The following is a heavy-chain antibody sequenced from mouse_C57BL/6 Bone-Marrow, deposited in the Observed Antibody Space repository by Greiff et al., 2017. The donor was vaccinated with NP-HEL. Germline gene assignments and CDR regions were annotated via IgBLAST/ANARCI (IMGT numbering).Heavy chain of an antibody. CDR1: GFSLTSYG. D-gene: IGHD1-1*01. Sequence: VQRVESGPGLVQPSQSLSITCTVSGFSLTSYGVHWVRQSPGKGLEWLGVIWRGGSTDYNAAFMSRLSITKDNSKSQVFFKMNSLQADDTAIYYCAKPLYYGSSYWYFDVWGTGTTVTVSS. CDR3: AKPLYYGSSYWYFDV. J-gene: IGHJ1*03. V-gene: IGHV2-5*01. CDR2: IWRGGST.